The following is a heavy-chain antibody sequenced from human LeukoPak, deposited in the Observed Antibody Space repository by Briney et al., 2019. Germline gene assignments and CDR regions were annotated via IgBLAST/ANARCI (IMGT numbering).Heavy chain of an antibody. CDR2: IYYSGST. CDR3: ARDRIGYNWYFDL. CDR1: GGSISSYY. J-gene: IGHJ2*01. V-gene: IGHV4-59*01. D-gene: IGHD5-24*01. Sequence: SETLSLTCTVSGGSISSYYWSWIRQPPGKGLEWIGYIYYSGSTNYNPSLKSRVTISVDTSKNQFSLKLSSVTAADTAVYYCARDRIGYNWYFDLWGRGTLVTVSS.